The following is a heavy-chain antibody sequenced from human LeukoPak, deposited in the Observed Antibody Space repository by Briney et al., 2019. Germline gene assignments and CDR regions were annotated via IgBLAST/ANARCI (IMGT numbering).Heavy chain of an antibody. Sequence: ASVKVSCKASGYTFTSYYMHWVRQAPGQGLEGMGIINPSGGSTSYAQKFQGRVTMTRDTSTSTVYMELSSLRSEDTAVYYCARVANYDIFTGYYVYGMDVWGQGTTVTVSS. J-gene: IGHJ6*02. CDR1: GYTFTSYY. CDR2: INPSGGST. V-gene: IGHV1-46*01. D-gene: IGHD3-9*01. CDR3: ARVANYDIFTGYYVYGMDV.